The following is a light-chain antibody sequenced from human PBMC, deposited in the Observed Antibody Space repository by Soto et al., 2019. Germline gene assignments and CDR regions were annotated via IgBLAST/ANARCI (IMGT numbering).Light chain of an antibody. CDR2: AAS. CDR1: QSVSANF. Sequence: IVLTQSPGTLSLSPGESATLPCRASQSVSANFVAWYQQKFGQSPRLLIYAASKRATGVAERFSGSGSATEFTLTISRLEPEDSALYHCQQYGSSPQTFGQGTRLELK. V-gene: IGKV3-20*01. J-gene: IGKJ2*01. CDR3: QQYGSSPQT.